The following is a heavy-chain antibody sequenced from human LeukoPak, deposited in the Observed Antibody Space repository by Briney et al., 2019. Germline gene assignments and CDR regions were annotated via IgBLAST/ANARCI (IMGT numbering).Heavy chain of an antibody. CDR3: ARALPPDIVVVPAARVGMDV. V-gene: IGHV4-31*09. J-gene: IGHJ6*02. CDR1: GGSISSGGYS. Sequence: SQTLSLTCTVSGGSISSGGYSWSWIRQHPGKGLEWIGYISYSGSTYHNPSLKSRVTISVDKSKNQFSLKLSSVTAADTAVYYCARALPPDIVVVPAARVGMDVWGQGITVTVSS. CDR2: ISYSGST. D-gene: IGHD2-2*01.